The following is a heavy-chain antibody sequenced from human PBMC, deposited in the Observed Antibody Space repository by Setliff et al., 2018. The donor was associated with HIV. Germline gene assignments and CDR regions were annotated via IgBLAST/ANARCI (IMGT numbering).Heavy chain of an antibody. CDR3: VKGDNFWTGYSTYFEFDP. CDR2: IRYDGSED. V-gene: IGHV3-30*02. Sequence: TGGSLRLSCATSGFIFNNYGLHWVRQAPGKGLEWVSFIRYDGSEDFYADSVQGRFTVSRDSSRNMLYLQMSSLRVEDTAIYYCVKGDNFWTGYSTYFEFDPWGQGTRVTVSS. CDR1: GFIFNNYG. D-gene: IGHD3-3*01. J-gene: IGHJ5*02.